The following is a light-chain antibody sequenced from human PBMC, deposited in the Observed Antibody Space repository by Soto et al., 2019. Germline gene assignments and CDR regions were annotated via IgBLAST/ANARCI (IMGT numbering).Light chain of an antibody. Sequence: EIVMTQSPATLSVSPGERATLSCRASQSVSSNLAWYQQKPGQAPRLLMYGASTRATGIPDRFSGSGSGTEFNLTISSLQSEDFAVYYCQQHNNWPPWTFGQETKVEIK. CDR3: QQHNNWPPWT. CDR1: QSVSSN. J-gene: IGKJ1*01. V-gene: IGKV3-15*01. CDR2: GAS.